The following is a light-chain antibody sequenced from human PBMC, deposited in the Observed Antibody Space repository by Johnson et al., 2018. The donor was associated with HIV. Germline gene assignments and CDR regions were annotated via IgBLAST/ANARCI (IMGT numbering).Light chain of an antibody. V-gene: IGLV1-51*02. Sequence: QSVLTQPPSVSAAPGQKVTISCSGSSSNIGNNYVSWYQQLPGAAPRLLIYEDYKRPSGIPDRFSASKSGTSATLAITGLQTGDEADYYCGTWISTGSVFGSGTKVTVL. CDR1: SSNIGNNY. J-gene: IGLJ1*01. CDR2: EDY. CDR3: GTWISTGSV.